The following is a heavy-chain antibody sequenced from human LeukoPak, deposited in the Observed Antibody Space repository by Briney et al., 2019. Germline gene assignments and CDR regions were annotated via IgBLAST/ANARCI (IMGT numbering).Heavy chain of an antibody. CDR3: AKGPWLAYPYYFDY. CDR2: ISGTGGNT. Sequence: GGSLRLSCAASGFTFTTYAMTWVRQAPGKGLEWVSLISGTGGNTYYADSVKGRFTISRDNSKNTLYLQMNSLRAEDAAVYYCAKGPWLAYPYYFDYWGQGTLVTVSP. J-gene: IGHJ4*02. D-gene: IGHD6-19*01. V-gene: IGHV3-23*01. CDR1: GFTFTTYA.